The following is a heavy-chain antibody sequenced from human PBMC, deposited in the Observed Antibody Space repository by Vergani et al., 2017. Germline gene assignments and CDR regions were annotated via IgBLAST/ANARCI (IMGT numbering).Heavy chain of an antibody. CDR2: INPSGGST. CDR1: GYTFTSYY. Sequence: QVQLVQSGAEVKKPGASVKVSCKAPGYTFTSYYMHWVRQAPGQGLEWMGIINPSGGSTSYAQKFQGRVTMTRDTSTSTVYMELSSLRSEDTAVYYCARGPIVVVNTGAFDIWGQGTMVTVSS. V-gene: IGHV1-46*03. D-gene: IGHD3-22*01. J-gene: IGHJ3*02. CDR3: ARGPIVVVNTGAFDI.